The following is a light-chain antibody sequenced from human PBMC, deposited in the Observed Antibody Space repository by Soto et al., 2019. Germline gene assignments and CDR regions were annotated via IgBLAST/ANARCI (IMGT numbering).Light chain of an antibody. V-gene: IGLV7-43*01. Sequence: QTVVTQEPSLTVSPGGTVTLTCASSTGAVTSGNYPSWFQQKPGQAPRTLIYTTNSRHSCTPARFSGSLLGGKAALTLSGVQPEDEADYYRLLYYGGSHLVFGGGTKLTVL. CDR1: TGAVTSGNY. CDR2: TTN. J-gene: IGLJ2*01. CDR3: LLYYGGSHLV.